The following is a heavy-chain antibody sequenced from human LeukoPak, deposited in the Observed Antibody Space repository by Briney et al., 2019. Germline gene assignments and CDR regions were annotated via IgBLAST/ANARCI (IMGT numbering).Heavy chain of an antibody. J-gene: IGHJ4*02. Sequence: GGSLRLSCAASGFTFDDYAMHWVRQAPGKGLEWVSGISWNSGSIGYADSVKGRFTISRDNAKNSLYLQMNSLRAEDTAVYYCARESIAVAGTPVDYWGQGTLVTVSS. CDR3: ARESIAVAGTPVDY. V-gene: IGHV3-9*01. CDR1: GFTFDDYA. CDR2: ISWNSGSI. D-gene: IGHD6-19*01.